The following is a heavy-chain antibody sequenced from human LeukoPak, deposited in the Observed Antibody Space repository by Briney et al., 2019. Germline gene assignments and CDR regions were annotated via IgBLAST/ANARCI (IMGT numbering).Heavy chain of an antibody. CDR3: ASTIFGVVIITPDGAFDI. Sequence: PSETLSLTCAVYGGSFSGYYWSWIRQPPGKGLEWIGEINHSGSTNYNPSLKRRVTISVETSKNQFSLKLSSVTAADTAVYYCASTIFGVVIITPDGAFDIWGQGTMVTVSS. V-gene: IGHV4-34*01. CDR1: GGSFSGYY. CDR2: INHSGST. D-gene: IGHD3-3*01. J-gene: IGHJ3*02.